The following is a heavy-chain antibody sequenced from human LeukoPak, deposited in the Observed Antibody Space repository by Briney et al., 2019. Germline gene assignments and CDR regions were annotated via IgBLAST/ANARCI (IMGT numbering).Heavy chain of an antibody. CDR3: ATGGAYTSGWYNI. CDR1: GGSVGGFY. Sequence: SETLSLTCTVSGGSVGGFYWTWIRPPPGGGMQWIGFIFSSGGTNYNPSLKSRVAISTDTSKNQVSLRVASVTAADTAVYYCATGGAYTSGWYNIWGQGTLVSVSS. CDR2: IFSSGGT. J-gene: IGHJ4*02. V-gene: IGHV4-4*09. D-gene: IGHD6-19*01.